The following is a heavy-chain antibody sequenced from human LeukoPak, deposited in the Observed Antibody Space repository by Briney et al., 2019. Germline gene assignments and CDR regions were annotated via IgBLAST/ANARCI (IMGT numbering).Heavy chain of an antibody. CDR2: ISSSSSTI. CDR3: ASPSGVYDPGY. Sequence: PGGSLRLSCAASGFTFSSYSMNWVRQAPGKGLEWVSYISSSSSTIYYADSVKGRFPISRDNAKNSLYLQMNSLRAEDTAVYYCASPSGVYDPGYWGQGTLVTVSS. CDR1: GFTFSSYS. J-gene: IGHJ4*02. V-gene: IGHV3-48*01. D-gene: IGHD5/OR15-5a*01.